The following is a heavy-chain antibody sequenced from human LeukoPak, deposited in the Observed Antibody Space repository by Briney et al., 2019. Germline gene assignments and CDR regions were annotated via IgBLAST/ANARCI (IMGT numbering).Heavy chain of an antibody. CDR3: ARGGLSSGWYG. CDR1: GGSISSGGYS. D-gene: IGHD6-19*01. Sequence: SQTLSLTCAVSGGSISSGGYSWSWIRQPPGKGLEWIGYIYHSGSTYYNPSLKSRVTISVDRSKNQFSLKLSSVTAADTAVYYCARGGLSSGWYGWGLGTLVTVSS. CDR2: IYHSGST. J-gene: IGHJ4*02. V-gene: IGHV4-30-2*01.